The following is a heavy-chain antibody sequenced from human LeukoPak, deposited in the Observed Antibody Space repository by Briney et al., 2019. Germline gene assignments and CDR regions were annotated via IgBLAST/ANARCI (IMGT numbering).Heavy chain of an antibody. CDR1: GFTFSSYG. Sequence: GGSLRLSCAASGFTFSSYGMHWVRQAPGKGLEWVAVISYDGSNKYYADSVKGRFTISRDNSKNTLYLQMNSLRAEETAVYYCVAAMVRGAQPFDYWGQGTLVTVSS. V-gene: IGHV3-30*03. CDR3: VAAMVRGAQPFDY. CDR2: ISYDGSNK. J-gene: IGHJ4*02. D-gene: IGHD3-10*01.